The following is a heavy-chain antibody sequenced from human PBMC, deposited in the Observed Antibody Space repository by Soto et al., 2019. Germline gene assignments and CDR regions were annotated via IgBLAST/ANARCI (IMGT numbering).Heavy chain of an antibody. Sequence: ASVKVSCKASGYTFTSYGISWVRQAPGQGLEWMGWISAYNGNTNYAQKLQGRVTMTTDTSTSTAYMELRSLRSDDTAVYYCARDVGYCGSTSCPHNWFDPWGQGTLVTVSS. CDR1: GYTFTSYG. D-gene: IGHD2-2*01. CDR3: ARDVGYCGSTSCPHNWFDP. CDR2: ISAYNGNT. J-gene: IGHJ5*02. V-gene: IGHV1-18*01.